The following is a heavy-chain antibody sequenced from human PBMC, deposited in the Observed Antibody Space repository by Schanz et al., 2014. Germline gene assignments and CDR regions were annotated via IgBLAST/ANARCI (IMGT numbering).Heavy chain of an antibody. CDR3: ASNRRYGTTWLGAFDY. Sequence: QVQLVESGGGVVQPGRSLRLSCAASGFSFSTYAIHWVRQAPGKGLEWVAVISKDGSSKYSADSVKGRFTISRDNAKNSLYLQMHSLRDEDTAVYYCASNRRYGTTWLGAFDYWGQGTRVTVSS. V-gene: IGHV3-30*04. CDR1: GFSFSTYA. D-gene: IGHD6-13*01. CDR2: ISKDGSSK. J-gene: IGHJ4*02.